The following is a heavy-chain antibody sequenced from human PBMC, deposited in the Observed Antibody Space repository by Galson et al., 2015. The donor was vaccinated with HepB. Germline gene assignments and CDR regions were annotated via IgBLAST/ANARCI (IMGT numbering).Heavy chain of an antibody. J-gene: IGHJ4*02. CDR2: IRYDGSNK. CDR1: GFTFSSYG. V-gene: IGHV3-30*02. D-gene: IGHD3-9*01. Sequence: SLRLSCAASGFTFSSYGMHWVRQAPGKGLEWVAFIRYDGSNKYYADSVKGRFTISRDNSKNTLYLQMNSLRAEDTAVYYCARDRKNYDIFSSFDYWGQGTLVTVSS. CDR3: ARDRKNYDIFSSFDY.